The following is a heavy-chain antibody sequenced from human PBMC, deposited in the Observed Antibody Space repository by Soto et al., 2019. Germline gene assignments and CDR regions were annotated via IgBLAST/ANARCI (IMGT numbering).Heavy chain of an antibody. V-gene: IGHV3-15*01. CDR1: GFTFSDAR. D-gene: IGHD4-17*01. CDR2: IKSKTAGGTT. Sequence: EVQLVESGGGLVKPGESLRLSCAASGFTFSDARMTWVRQAPGKGLEWVGRIKSKTAGGTTDYAAPVKGRFTISRDDSKNTLDLQMNSLKPEETAGYYCIGTIYGDYGASWGQGTLVTVSS. CDR3: IGTIYGDYGAS. J-gene: IGHJ4*02.